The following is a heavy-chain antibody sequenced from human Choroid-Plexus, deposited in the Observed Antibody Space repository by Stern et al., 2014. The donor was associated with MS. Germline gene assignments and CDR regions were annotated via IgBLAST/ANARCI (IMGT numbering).Heavy chain of an antibody. CDR2: IYYSGST. CDR3: ARGPPDYYDSSGYYTY. Sequence: QVQLQESGPGLVKPSQTLSLTCTVSGGSISSGGYYWSWIRQHPGKGLEWIGYIYYSGSTYYIPSLKSRVSISVDTSKNQFSLKLSSVTAADTAVYYCARGPPDYYDSSGYYTYWGQGTLVTVSS. J-gene: IGHJ4*02. V-gene: IGHV4-31*03. CDR1: GGSISSGGYY. D-gene: IGHD3-22*01.